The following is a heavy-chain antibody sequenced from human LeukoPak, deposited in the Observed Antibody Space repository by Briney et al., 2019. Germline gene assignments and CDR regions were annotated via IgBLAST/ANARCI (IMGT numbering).Heavy chain of an antibody. J-gene: IGHJ3*02. CDR3: ATYRSSRVAFDI. CDR1: GYTLTDYY. V-gene: IGHV1-69-2*01. Sequence: ASVKVSCKVSGYTLTDYYMHWVQQAPGKGLEWMGLVDPEDGETIYAEKFQGRVTITADTSTDTAYMELSSLRSEDTAVYYCATYRSSRVAFDIWGQGTMVTVSS. CDR2: VDPEDGET. D-gene: IGHD2-15*01.